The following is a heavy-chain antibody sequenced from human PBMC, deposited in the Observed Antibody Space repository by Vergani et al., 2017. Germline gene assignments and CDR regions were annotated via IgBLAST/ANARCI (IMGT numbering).Heavy chain of an antibody. CDR2: IIPILGTA. J-gene: IGHJ3*02. CDR3: AGGGSGWSGAFDI. CDR1: GGTFSSYA. Sequence: QVQLVQSGAEVKKPGYSVKVSCTASGGTFSSYAISWVRQAPGQGLEWMGGIIPILGTASYAQKFQGRVTITADETTSTAYMELSSLRSEDTAVYYCAGGGSGWSGAFDIWGQGTMVTVSS. D-gene: IGHD6-19*01. V-gene: IGHV1-69*01.